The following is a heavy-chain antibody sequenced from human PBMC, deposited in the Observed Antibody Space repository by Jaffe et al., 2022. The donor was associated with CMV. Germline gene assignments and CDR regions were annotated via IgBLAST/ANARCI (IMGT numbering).Heavy chain of an antibody. CDR2: ISYDGSNK. J-gene: IGHJ4*02. D-gene: IGHD3-3*01. V-gene: IGHV3-30*18. CDR1: GFTFSSYG. Sequence: QVQLVESGGGVVQPGRSLRLSCAASGFTFSSYGMHWVRQAPGKGLEWVAVISYDGSNKYYADSVKGRFTISRDNSKNTLYLQMNSLRAEDTAVYYCAKDWLAAGDFWSGYYTNYFDYWGQGTLVTVSS. CDR3: AKDWLAAGDFWSGYYTNYFDY.